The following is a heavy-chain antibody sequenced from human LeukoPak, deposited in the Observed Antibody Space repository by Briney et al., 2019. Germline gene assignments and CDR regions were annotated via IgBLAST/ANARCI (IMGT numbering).Heavy chain of an antibody. Sequence: GGSLRLSCVASGFSISTYWMHWVRQAPGKGLVWVSRINPYGSSTNYADSVKGRFTISRDSARHTVYLQMNSLRADDTAVYYCARGNSGSSGLWDSWGQGTLVTVSS. CDR1: GFSISTYW. CDR2: INPYGSST. CDR3: ARGNSGSSGLWDS. D-gene: IGHD1-26*01. J-gene: IGHJ4*02. V-gene: IGHV3-74*01.